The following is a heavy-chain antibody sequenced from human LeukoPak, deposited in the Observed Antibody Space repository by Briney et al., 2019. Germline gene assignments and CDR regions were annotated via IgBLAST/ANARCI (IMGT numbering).Heavy chain of an antibody. CDR1: GYTFTSYG. Sequence: GASVKVSCKASGYTFTSYGISWVRQAPGQGLEWMGWISAYNGNTNYAQKLQGRVTMTTDTSTSTAYMELRSLRSDDTALYYCARAGLVGATTYYYYYMDVWGKGTTVTVSS. D-gene: IGHD1-26*01. V-gene: IGHV1-18*01. CDR2: ISAYNGNT. CDR3: ARAGLVGATTYYYYYMDV. J-gene: IGHJ6*03.